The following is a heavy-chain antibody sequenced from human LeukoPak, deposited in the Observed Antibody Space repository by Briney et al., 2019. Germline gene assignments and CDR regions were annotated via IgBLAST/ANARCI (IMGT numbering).Heavy chain of an antibody. Sequence: PGGSLRLSCAASGFTFSSYAMSWVRQAPGKGLEWVSAISGSGGSTYYADSVKGRFTISRDNSKNTLYLQMNSLRAEDTAVYYCAKDSQLDYYDSSGRGPFFDYWGQGTLVTVSS. J-gene: IGHJ4*02. CDR3: AKDSQLDYYDSSGRGPFFDY. V-gene: IGHV3-23*01. CDR1: GFTFSSYA. D-gene: IGHD3-22*01. CDR2: ISGSGGST.